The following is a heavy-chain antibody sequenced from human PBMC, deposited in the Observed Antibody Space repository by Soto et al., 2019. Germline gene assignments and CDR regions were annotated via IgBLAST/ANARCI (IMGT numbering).Heavy chain of an antibody. J-gene: IGHJ5*02. CDR3: ARHVRGFVCSSTSCYLNWFDP. CDR1: GGSISSSSYY. CDR2: IYYSGST. Sequence: SETLSLTCTVSGGSISSSSYYWGWIHQPPGKGLEWIGSIYYSGSTYYNPSLKSRVTISVDTSKNQFSLKLSSVTAADTAVYYCARHVRGFVCSSTSCYLNWFDPWGQGTLVTVSS. V-gene: IGHV4-39*01. D-gene: IGHD2-2*01.